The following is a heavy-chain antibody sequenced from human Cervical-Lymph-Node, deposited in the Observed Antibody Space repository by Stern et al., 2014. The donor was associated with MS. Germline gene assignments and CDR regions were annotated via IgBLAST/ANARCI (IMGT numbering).Heavy chain of an antibody. CDR2: IYTSGST. CDR3: ARATTTVVTSHYFDY. CDR1: GGSISSGSYY. D-gene: IGHD4-23*01. Sequence: QLQLQESGPGLVKPSQTLSLTCTVSGGSISSGSYYWSWIRQPAGKGLEWIGRIYTSGSTNYNPSLKSRVTISADTSKNQFSLKLGSVTAADTAVYYCARATTTVVTSHYFDYWGQGTLVTVSS. J-gene: IGHJ4*02. V-gene: IGHV4-61*02.